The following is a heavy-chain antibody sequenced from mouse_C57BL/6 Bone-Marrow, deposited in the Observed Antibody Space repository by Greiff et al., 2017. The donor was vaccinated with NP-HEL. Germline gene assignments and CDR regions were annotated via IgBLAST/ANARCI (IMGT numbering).Heavy chain of an antibody. Sequence: DVQLQESGPGLVKPSQSLSLTCSVTGYSITSGYYWNWIRQLPGNKLEWMGYISYDGSNNYNPSLKNRISITRDTSKNQFFLKLNSVTTEDTSTYYCLLLRPLDVWGTGTTVTVSS. CDR1: GYSITSGYY. D-gene: IGHD1-1*01. J-gene: IGHJ1*03. CDR3: LLLRPLDV. V-gene: IGHV3-6*01. CDR2: ISYDGSN.